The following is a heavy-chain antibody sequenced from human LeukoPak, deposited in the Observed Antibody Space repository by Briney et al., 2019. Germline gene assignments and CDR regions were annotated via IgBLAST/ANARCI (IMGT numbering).Heavy chain of an antibody. Sequence: GGSLRLSCAASGFTVSSNYMSWVRQAPGKGLEWVANIKQDGSEKYYVDSVKGRFTISRDNAKNSLYLQMNSLRAEDTAVYYCARTIRFLEWLFDYWGQGTLVTVSS. CDR2: IKQDGSEK. D-gene: IGHD3-3*01. V-gene: IGHV3-7*01. J-gene: IGHJ4*02. CDR3: ARTIRFLEWLFDY. CDR1: GFTVSSNY.